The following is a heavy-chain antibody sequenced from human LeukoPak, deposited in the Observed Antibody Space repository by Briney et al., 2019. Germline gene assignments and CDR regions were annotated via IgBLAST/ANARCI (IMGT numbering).Heavy chain of an antibody. Sequence: SVKVSCKASGGTFSSYAISWVRQAPGQGLEWMGGIIPIFGTANSARKFQGRVTITTDESTSTAYMELSSLRSEDTAVYYCARGDGYNYNFDYWGQGTLVTVSS. CDR3: ARGDGYNYNFDY. D-gene: IGHD5-24*01. J-gene: IGHJ4*02. CDR2: IIPIFGTA. V-gene: IGHV1-69*05. CDR1: GGTFSSYA.